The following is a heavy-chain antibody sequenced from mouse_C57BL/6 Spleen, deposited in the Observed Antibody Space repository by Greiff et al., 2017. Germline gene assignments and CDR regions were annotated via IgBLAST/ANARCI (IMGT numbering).Heavy chain of an antibody. CDR1: GYTFTSYW. CDR3: ARRGSSFRYFDV. V-gene: IGHV1-69*01. CDR2: IDPSDSYT. J-gene: IGHJ1*03. Sequence: QVQLKQPGAELVMPGASVKLSCKASGYTFTSYWMHWVKQRPGQGLEWIGEIDPSDSYTNYNQKFKGKSTLTVDKSSSTAYMQLSSLTSEDSAVYYCARRGSSFRYFDVWGTGTTVTVSS. D-gene: IGHD1-1*01.